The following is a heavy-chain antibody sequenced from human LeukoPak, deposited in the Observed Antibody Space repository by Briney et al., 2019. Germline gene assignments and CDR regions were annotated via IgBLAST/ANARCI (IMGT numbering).Heavy chain of an antibody. V-gene: IGHV4-4*02. CDR1: GGSINSDYW. J-gene: IGHJ4*02. Sequence: SETLSLTCAVSGGSINSDYWWTWVRQSPGKGLEWIGEISHTGSVNYNLSLESRVTISTDKSKNQFSLMLRSVAAADTAVYYCARHDDFLSPYDYWGQGVLVTVSS. CDR2: ISHTGSV. D-gene: IGHD3-3*01. CDR3: ARHDDFLSPYDY.